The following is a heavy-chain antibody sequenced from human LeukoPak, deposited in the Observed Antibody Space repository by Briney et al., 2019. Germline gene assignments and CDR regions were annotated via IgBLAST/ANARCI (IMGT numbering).Heavy chain of an antibody. V-gene: IGHV3-30*02. CDR3: AKDYGDYSSAFDN. J-gene: IGHJ3*02. D-gene: IGHD4-17*01. Sequence: GGSLRLSCAASGFTFSCYGMHWVRQAPGKGLEWVAFIRYDGSNEYYADSVKGRFTISRDNSKNTLYLQMNSLRAEDTAVYYCAKDYGDYSSAFDNWGQGTMVTVSS. CDR1: GFTFSCYG. CDR2: IRYDGSNE.